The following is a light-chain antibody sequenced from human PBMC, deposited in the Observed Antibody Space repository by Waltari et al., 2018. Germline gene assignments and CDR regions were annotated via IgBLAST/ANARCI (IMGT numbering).Light chain of an antibody. CDR1: SSDVGNYNL. CDR2: EVT. CDR3: CSYAGFGIYV. V-gene: IGLV2-23*02. Sequence: QSGLTQPASVSGSPGQSIPISCTGTSSDVGNYNLVSWYQQYPGKAPKLMVYEVTKRASGVSDRFSGSKSGNTASLTIYGLQSEDEADYYCCSYAGFGIYVFGTGTKVTVL. J-gene: IGLJ1*01.